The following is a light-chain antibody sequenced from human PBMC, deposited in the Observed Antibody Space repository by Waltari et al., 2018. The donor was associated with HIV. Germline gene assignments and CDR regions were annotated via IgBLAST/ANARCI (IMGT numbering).Light chain of an antibody. J-gene: IGLJ2*01. CDR2: NNN. V-gene: IGLV1-44*01. Sequence: QSVLTQPPSASGTPGQRVTISCSGSSSNLGSNPVNWYQQLPGTAPKLLIYNNNERPSGVPDRFSGSRSGTSASLAISGLQSEDEADYYCAAWDDSLSGRVFGGGTKLTVL. CDR3: AAWDDSLSGRV. CDR1: SSNLGSNP.